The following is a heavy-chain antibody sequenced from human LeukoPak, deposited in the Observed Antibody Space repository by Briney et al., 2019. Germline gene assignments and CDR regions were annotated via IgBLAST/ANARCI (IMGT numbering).Heavy chain of an antibody. Sequence: GGSLRLSCAASSLTFRSYSMNWVRQAPGKGLEWVSSISSSSSYIYYADSVKGRFTISRDNAKNSLYLQMNSLRAEDTAVYYCVSRPTVVTTFFQHWGQGTLVTVSS. CDR2: ISSSSSYI. CDR3: VSRPTVVTTFFQH. V-gene: IGHV3-21*01. D-gene: IGHD4-23*01. CDR1: SLTFRSYS. J-gene: IGHJ1*01.